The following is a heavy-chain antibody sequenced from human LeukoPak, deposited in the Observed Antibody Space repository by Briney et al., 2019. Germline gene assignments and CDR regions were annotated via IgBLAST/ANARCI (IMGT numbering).Heavy chain of an antibody. CDR2: IIPIFGTT. V-gene: IGHV1-69*13. D-gene: IGHD3-3*01. J-gene: IGHJ6*03. CDR3: ARGPHPFYDFWSGYLGPYYMDV. CDR1: GGTFISYA. Sequence: SVKVSCKASGGTFISYAISWVRQAPGQGLEWMGGIIPIFGTTNYAQKFQGRVTITADESTSTAYMELSSLRSEDTAVYYCARGPHPFYDFWSGYLGPYYMDVWGKGTTVTVSS.